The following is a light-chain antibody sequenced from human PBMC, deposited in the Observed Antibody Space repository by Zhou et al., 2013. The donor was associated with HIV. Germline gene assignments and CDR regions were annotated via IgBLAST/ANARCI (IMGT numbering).Light chain of an antibody. V-gene: IGKV3-15*01. CDR3: QQYNNWPALT. J-gene: IGKJ4*01. CDR2: SAS. Sequence: EIVMTQSPGTLSVSPGERATLSCRASQSVGTNLAWYQQIPGQAPRLLIYSASTRATGIPARFSGSGSGTEFTLTISSLQSEDFAVYYCQQYNNWPALTFGGGTKVEIK. CDR1: QSVGTN.